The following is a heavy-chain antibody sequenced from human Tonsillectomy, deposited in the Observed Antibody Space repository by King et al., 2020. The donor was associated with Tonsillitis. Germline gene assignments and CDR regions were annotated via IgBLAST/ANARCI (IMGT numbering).Heavy chain of an antibody. CDR3: AKDRGIAAAGGFDY. J-gene: IGHJ4*02. CDR1: GFTFDDYA. V-gene: IGHV3-9*01. CDR2: MSWNSGSI. D-gene: IGHD6-13*01. Sequence: VQLVESGGGLVQPGRSLRLSCAASGFTFDDYAMHWVRQAPGKGLEWVSGMSWNSGSIGYSDSVKGRFTISRDNAKNSLYLQMNSRRAEDTALYYCAKDRGIAAAGGFDYWGQGTLVTVSS.